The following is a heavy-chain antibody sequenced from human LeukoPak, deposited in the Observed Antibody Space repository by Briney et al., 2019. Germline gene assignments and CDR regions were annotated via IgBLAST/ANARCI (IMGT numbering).Heavy chain of an antibody. J-gene: IGHJ4*02. Sequence: GGSLRLSCAASGFTFSSYEMTWVRQAPGKGLEWVSDISSGGTNKYYADSVKGRFTISRDNAKNSLYLQVNSLRAEDTAIYYCARGEYCTGGSCYFDYWGQGTLVTVSS. D-gene: IGHD2-15*01. V-gene: IGHV3-48*03. CDR1: GFTFSSYE. CDR2: ISSGGTNK. CDR3: ARGEYCTGGSCYFDY.